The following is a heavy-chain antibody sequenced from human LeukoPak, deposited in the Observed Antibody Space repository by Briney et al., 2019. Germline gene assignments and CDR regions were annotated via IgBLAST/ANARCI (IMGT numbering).Heavy chain of an antibody. Sequence: SETLSLTCAVYGGSLSHYYWSWIRQPPGKGLEWIGEINHSGSTNYNPSLKSRVTISVDMSKNQFSLELTSVTAADTAVYYCARGPASGSNFAWFDPWGQGTWSPSPQ. D-gene: IGHD3-10*01. CDR3: ARGPASGSNFAWFDP. V-gene: IGHV4-34*01. J-gene: IGHJ5*02. CDR2: INHSGST. CDR1: GGSLSHYY.